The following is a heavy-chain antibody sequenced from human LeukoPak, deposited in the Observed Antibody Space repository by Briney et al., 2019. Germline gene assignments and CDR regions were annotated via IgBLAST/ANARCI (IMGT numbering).Heavy chain of an antibody. CDR3: ARDGWDIVVVVAADLFDY. CDR1: GYTFTSYG. D-gene: IGHD2-15*01. Sequence: GASVKVSCKASGYTFTSYGISWVRQAPGQGLEWMGWISAYNGNTNYAQKLRDRVTMTTDTSTTTAYMELRSLRSDDTAVYYCARDGWDIVVVVAADLFDYWGQGTLVTVSS. CDR2: ISAYNGNT. V-gene: IGHV1-18*01. J-gene: IGHJ4*02.